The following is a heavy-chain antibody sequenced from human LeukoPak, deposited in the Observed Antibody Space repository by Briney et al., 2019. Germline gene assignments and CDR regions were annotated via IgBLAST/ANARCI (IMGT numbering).Heavy chain of an antibody. CDR1: GFTFSDYY. CDR3: ANVPSQLVPPNYYYYMDV. J-gene: IGHJ6*03. V-gene: IGHV3-11*01. CDR2: ISSSGSTI. Sequence: GGSLRLSCAASGFTFSDYYMSWIRQAPGKGLEWVSYISSSGSTIYYADSVKSRFTISRDNATNSLYLQMNSLRAEDTAVYYCANVPSQLVPPNYYYYMDVWGKGTTVTVSS. D-gene: IGHD6-13*01.